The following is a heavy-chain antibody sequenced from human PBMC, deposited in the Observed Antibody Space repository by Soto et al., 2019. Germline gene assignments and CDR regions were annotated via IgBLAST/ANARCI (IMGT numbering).Heavy chain of an antibody. J-gene: IGHJ4*02. Sequence: PSVTLSLPCVVSGASAPSAEYSWMRIRHPPEQSLEWIGYIFHSGSNSCNPSLTSRVSPSIDPPQNQYSLNMTSLIPTPTPVPDCARAPILYYAGSSYWGSYCDYWGQGSRVTVSS. V-gene: IGHV4-30-2*05. CDR2: IFHSGSN. CDR1: GASAPSAEYS. CDR3: ARAPILYYAGSSYWGSYCDY. D-gene: IGHD3-22*01.